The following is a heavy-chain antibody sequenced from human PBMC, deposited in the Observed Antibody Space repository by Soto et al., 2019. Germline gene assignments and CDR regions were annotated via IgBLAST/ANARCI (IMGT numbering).Heavy chain of an antibody. CDR2: IYYSGST. Sequence: SETLSLTCTVSGGSISSYYWSWIRQPPGKGLEWIGYIYYSGSTNYNPSLKSRVTISVSTSKNQFSLKLSSVTAADTAVYYCARLGYCSGGSCYSGLIDYWGQGTLVTVSS. V-gene: IGHV4-59*08. CDR3: ARLGYCSGGSCYSGLIDY. D-gene: IGHD2-15*01. J-gene: IGHJ4*02. CDR1: GGSISSYY.